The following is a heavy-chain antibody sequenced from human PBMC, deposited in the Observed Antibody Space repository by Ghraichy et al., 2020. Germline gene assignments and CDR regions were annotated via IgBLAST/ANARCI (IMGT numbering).Heavy chain of an antibody. V-gene: IGHV3-11*06. CDR3: ARDHRTVTTADY. J-gene: IGHJ4*02. CDR2: ISSSSSYT. D-gene: IGHD4-17*01. CDR1: GFTFSDYY. Sequence: GGSLRLSCAASGFTFSDYYMSWIRQAPGKGLEWVSYISSSSSYTNYADSVKGRFTISRDNAKNSLYLQMNSLRAEDTAVYYCARDHRTVTTADYWGQGTLVTVSS.